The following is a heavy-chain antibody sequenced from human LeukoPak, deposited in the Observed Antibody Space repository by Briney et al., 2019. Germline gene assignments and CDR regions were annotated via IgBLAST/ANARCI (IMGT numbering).Heavy chain of an antibody. D-gene: IGHD6-13*01. J-gene: IGHJ3*01. Sequence: SETLSLTCTVSGGSISSGSYYWSWIRQPAGKGLEWIGRIYASGNTNYNPTLKGRVTMTIDTSKNQFSLDLSSVTAADTAAYYCARGRGSSWYYFDSWGQGTMVTVSS. CDR1: GGSISSGSYY. CDR2: IYASGNT. V-gene: IGHV4-61*02. CDR3: ARGRGSSWYYFDS.